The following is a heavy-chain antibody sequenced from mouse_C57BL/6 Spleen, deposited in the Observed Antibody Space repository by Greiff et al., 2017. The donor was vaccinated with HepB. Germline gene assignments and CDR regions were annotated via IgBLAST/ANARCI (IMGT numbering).Heavy chain of an antibody. D-gene: IGHD3-1*01. J-gene: IGHJ4*01. CDR3: ARSGRGYYYAMDY. Sequence: EVKLQQSGPELVKPGASVKISCKASGYTFTDYYMNWVKQSHGKSLEWIGDINPNNGGTSYNQKFKGKATLTVDKSSSTAYMELRSLTSEDSAVYYCARSGRGYYYAMDYCGQGTSVTVSS. V-gene: IGHV1-26*01. CDR1: GYTFTDYY. CDR2: INPNNGGT.